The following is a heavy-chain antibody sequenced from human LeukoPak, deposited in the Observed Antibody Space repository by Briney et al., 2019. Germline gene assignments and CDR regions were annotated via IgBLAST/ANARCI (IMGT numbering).Heavy chain of an antibody. V-gene: IGHV3-30*04. D-gene: IGHD5-12*01. CDR3: ARAAYERGYFDY. Sequence: PGGSLRLSCAASGFTFSSYAMHWVRQAPGRGLEWVAVISYDGSNKYYADSVKGRFTISRDNSTNTLYLQMNSLRPEDMVVYYCARAAYERGYFDYWGQGTLVTVSS. CDR2: ISYDGSNK. CDR1: GFTFSSYA. J-gene: IGHJ4*02.